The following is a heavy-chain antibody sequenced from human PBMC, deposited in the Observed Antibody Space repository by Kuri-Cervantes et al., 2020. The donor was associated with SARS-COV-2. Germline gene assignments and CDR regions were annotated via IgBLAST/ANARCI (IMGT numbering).Heavy chain of an antibody. Sequence: GGSLRLSCAASGFTFSSYAMHWVRQAPGKGLEWVAVISYDGSNKYYADSVKGRFTISRDNSKNTLYLQMNSLRAEDTAVYYCAREGAFDNYYYRYMDVWGKGTTVTVSS. V-gene: IGHV3-30*04. CDR2: ISYDGSNK. D-gene: IGHD1-26*01. J-gene: IGHJ6*03. CDR3: AREGAFDNYYYRYMDV. CDR1: GFTFSSYA.